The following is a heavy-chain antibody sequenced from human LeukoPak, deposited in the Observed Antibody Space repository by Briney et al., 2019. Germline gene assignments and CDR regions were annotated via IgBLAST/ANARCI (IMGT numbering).Heavy chain of an antibody. CDR2: IYYSGSI. V-gene: IGHV4-31*03. D-gene: IGHD3-22*01. J-gene: IGHJ4*02. CDR1: GGSISSGGYY. Sequence: PSETLSLTCTVSGGSISSGGYYWSWIRQYPGKGLEWIGYIYYSGSIYYNPSLKSRITISVDTSKNQFSLKLSSVTAADTAVYYCALFRDSSPGFDYWGQGTLVTVSS. CDR3: ALFRDSSPGFDY.